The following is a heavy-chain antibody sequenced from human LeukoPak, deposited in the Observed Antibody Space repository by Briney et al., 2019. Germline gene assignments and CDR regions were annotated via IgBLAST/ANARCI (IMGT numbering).Heavy chain of an antibody. CDR2: ISAYNGNT. CDR1: GYSFTSYG. V-gene: IGHV1-18*01. D-gene: IGHD1-7*01. J-gene: IGHJ4*02. Sequence: ASVNVSCKASGYSFTSYGISWVRQATGQGLEWMGWISAYNGNTNYARKLQGRVTMTTDTSTSTAYMELRSLRSDDTAVYYCARDLSLTGTKDYWGQGTLVTVSS. CDR3: ARDLSLTGTKDY.